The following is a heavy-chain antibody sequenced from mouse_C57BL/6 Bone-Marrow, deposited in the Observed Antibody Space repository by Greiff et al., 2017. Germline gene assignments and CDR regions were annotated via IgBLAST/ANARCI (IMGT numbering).Heavy chain of an antibody. CDR2: IDPSDSYT. J-gene: IGHJ3*01. D-gene: IGHD2-4*01. CDR1: GYTFTSYW. Sequence: VQLQQPGAELVRPGTSVKLSCKASGYTFTSYWMHWVKQRPGQGLEWIGVIDPSDSYTNYNQKFKGKATLTVDTSSSTAYMQLSSLTSEDSAVYYCASPIYYDYPGTFAYWGQGTLVTVSA. V-gene: IGHV1-59*01. CDR3: ASPIYYDYPGTFAY.